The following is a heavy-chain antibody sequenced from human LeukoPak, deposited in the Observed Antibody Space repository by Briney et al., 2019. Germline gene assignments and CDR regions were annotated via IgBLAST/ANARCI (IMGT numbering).Heavy chain of an antibody. CDR3: AKSGSGYYFDY. J-gene: IGHJ4*02. Sequence: GGSLRRSCAASGFTFDDYAMHWVRQAPGKGLEWVSGISWNSGSIGYADSVKGRFTISRDNAKNSLYLQMNSLRAEDMALYYCAKSGSGYYFDYWGQGTLVTVSS. CDR2: ISWNSGSI. V-gene: IGHV3-9*03. CDR1: GFTFDDYA. D-gene: IGHD6-25*01.